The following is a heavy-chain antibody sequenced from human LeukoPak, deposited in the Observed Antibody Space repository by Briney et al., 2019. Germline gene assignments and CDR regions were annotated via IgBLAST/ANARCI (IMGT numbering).Heavy chain of an antibody. J-gene: IGHJ4*02. D-gene: IGHD3-22*01. Sequence: SETLSLTXTVSGGSISSYYWSWIRQPAGKGLEWIGRIYTSGSTNYNPSLKSRVTMPVDTSKNQFSLKLSSVTAADTAVYYCARDGYYYDSSGYYRFDYWGQGTLVTVSS. CDR1: GGSISSYY. CDR2: IYTSGST. V-gene: IGHV4-4*07. CDR3: ARDGYYYDSSGYYRFDY.